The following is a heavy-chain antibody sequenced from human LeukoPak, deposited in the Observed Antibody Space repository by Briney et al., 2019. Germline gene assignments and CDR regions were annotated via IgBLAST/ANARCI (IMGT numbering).Heavy chain of an antibody. CDR3: AKELQYCSGGSCYYGMDV. J-gene: IGHJ6*02. CDR2: ISGSGGTT. CDR1: GFTFNNYA. Sequence: GGSLRLSCAASGFTFNNYAMNWVRQAPGKGLEWVSVISGSGGTTYYADSVKGRFTISRDSSKNTLYLQMNSLRAEDTAVYYCAKELQYCSGGSCYYGMDVWGQGTTVTVSS. V-gene: IGHV3-23*01. D-gene: IGHD2-15*01.